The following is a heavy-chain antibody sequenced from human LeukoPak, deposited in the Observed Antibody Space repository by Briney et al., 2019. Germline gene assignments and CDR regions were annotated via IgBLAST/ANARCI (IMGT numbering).Heavy chain of an antibody. CDR3: ARRDGSGSPLDY. CDR2: IFYSGST. D-gene: IGHD3-10*01. CDR1: GGSIRSYY. Sequence: KPSETLSLTCTVSGGSIRSYYWSWIRQPPGKGLEWIGYIFYSGSTNYNPSLKSRVTISVDMSKNQFSLKLNSVTAADTAVYYCARRDGSGSPLDYWGQGTLVTVSS. J-gene: IGHJ4*02. V-gene: IGHV4-59*08.